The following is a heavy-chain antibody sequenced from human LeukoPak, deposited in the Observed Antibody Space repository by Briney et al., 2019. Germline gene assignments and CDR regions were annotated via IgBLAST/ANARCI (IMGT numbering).Heavy chain of an antibody. V-gene: IGHV4-39*01. Sequence: SETLSLTCTVSGGSISNSSYYWGWLRHPPGKGLEWIGSIYYSGITYYNPSLKSRVPISVDTSKNPFSLKLRSVTAPDTAVYYGARLGGIAAVGILFDYWGQGTLVTVSS. CDR3: ARLGGIAAVGILFDY. CDR1: GGSISNSSYY. CDR2: IYYSGIT. D-gene: IGHD6-13*01. J-gene: IGHJ4*02.